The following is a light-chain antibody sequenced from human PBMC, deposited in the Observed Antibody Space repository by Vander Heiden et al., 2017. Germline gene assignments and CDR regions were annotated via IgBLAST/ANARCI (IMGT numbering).Light chain of an antibody. V-gene: IGLV1-47*01. CDR1: SSNIGSNY. J-gene: IGLJ1*01. CDR3: AAWDDSLSGYV. Sequence: QSVLTQPPSASGSPGQRFTISCSGSSSNIGSNYVYWYHQLPGTAPKLLIHRNNQRPSGVPDRFSGSKSGTSASLAISGLRSEDEADYYCAAWDDSLSGYVFGTGTKVNVL. CDR2: RNN.